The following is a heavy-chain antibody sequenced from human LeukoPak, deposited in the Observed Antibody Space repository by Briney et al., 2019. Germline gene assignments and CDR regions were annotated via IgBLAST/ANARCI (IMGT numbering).Heavy chain of an antibody. CDR2: ISGGAAGT. CDR1: GFTFPTYA. V-gene: IGHV3-23*01. D-gene: IGHD2-21*02. J-gene: IGHJ5*02. CDR3: ARVRGVGTHIWLLPWNL. Sequence: GVSLRLSCAASGFTFPTYAMAWVRQAPGKGLEWVSSISGGAAGTYYAPSVKGRFTVSRDNDKNALYLQMDGLTAADTALYYCARVRGVGTHIWLLPWNLWGQGTLVSVSS.